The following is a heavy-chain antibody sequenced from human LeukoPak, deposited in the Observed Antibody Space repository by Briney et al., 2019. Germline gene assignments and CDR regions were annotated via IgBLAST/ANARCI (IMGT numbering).Heavy chain of an antibody. V-gene: IGHV3-23*01. CDR3: AKTSLYSSSEIDY. CDR1: GFTFSSYA. J-gene: IGHJ4*02. D-gene: IGHD6-6*01. CDR2: ISGSGGST. Sequence: GGSLRLSCAASGFTFSSYAMSWVRQAPGKGLEWVSAISGSGGSTYYADSVKGRFTISRDNSKNTLFLQINSLRAEDTAVYYCAKTSLYSSSEIDYWGQGTLVTVSS.